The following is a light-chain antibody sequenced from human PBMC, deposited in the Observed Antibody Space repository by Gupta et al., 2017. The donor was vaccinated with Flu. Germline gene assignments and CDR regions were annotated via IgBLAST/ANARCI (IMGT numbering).Light chain of an antibody. V-gene: IGKV2-28*01. Sequence: DIVMTQSPLSLPVTPGEPASISCRSSQSLLHSDGYNYIHWYMQKPGQSPQILIYLGSDRASGVPDRFSGSGSGTYFTLRISRVEAEDVGVYYCMQTLQTPLTFGPGTKVDFK. CDR1: QSLLHSDGYNY. CDR2: LGS. J-gene: IGKJ3*01. CDR3: MQTLQTPLT.